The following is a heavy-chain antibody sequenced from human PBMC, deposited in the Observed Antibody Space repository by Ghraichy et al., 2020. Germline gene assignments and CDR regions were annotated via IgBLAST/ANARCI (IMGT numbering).Heavy chain of an antibody. J-gene: IGHJ4*02. D-gene: IGHD4-17*01. CDR1: GFTVSSNY. CDR2: IYSGGST. Sequence: GALRLSCAASGFTVSSNYMTWVRQAPGKGLEWVSVIYSGGSTYYADSVKGRFTISRDNSKNTLYLQMNSLRAEDTAVYYCARTDYGDNYYFDYWGQGTLVTVSS. CDR3: ARTDYGDNYYFDY. V-gene: IGHV3-53*01.